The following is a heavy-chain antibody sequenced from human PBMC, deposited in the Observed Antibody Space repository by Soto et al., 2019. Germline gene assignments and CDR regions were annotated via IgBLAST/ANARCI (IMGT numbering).Heavy chain of an antibody. CDR1: GFTFSSYA. Sequence: GGSLRLSCAASGFTFSSYAMSWVRQAPGKGLEWVSAISGSGGSTYYADSVKGRFTISRDNSKNTLYLQMNSLRAEDTAVYYCAKGERIVVVPAAEDYWGQGTLVTVSS. D-gene: IGHD2-2*01. CDR2: ISGSGGST. CDR3: AKGERIVVVPAAEDY. V-gene: IGHV3-23*01. J-gene: IGHJ4*02.